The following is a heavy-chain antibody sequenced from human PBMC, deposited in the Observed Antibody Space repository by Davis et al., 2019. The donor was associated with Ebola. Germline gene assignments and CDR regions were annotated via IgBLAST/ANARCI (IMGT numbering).Heavy chain of an antibody. CDR3: ARGPMPSWYADYYKYGMDV. CDR2: ISGDGDYT. J-gene: IGHJ6*02. V-gene: IGHV3-43*02. CDR1: VFTFDQYA. D-gene: IGHD6-13*01. Sequence: AGSLRLFCAASVFTFDQYAMHWVRQRPGKGLEWVALISGDGDYTYYADSVKGRFTISRDNRKESLYLQTNSLRSEDTALYFCARGPMPSWYADYYKYGMDVWGQGTTVTASS.